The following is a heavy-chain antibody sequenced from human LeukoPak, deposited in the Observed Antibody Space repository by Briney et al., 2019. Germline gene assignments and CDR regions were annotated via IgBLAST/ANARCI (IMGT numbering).Heavy chain of an antibody. CDR2: ISSNGGST. V-gene: IGHV3-64D*06. Sequence: PGGSLRLSCSASGFTFSSYAMHWVRQAPGKGLEYVSAISSNGGSTYYADSVKGRFTISRDNSKNTLYLQMSSLRAEDTAAYYCVKGNSGYVRRYFDYWGQGTLVTVSS. D-gene: IGHD5-12*01. CDR3: VKGNSGYVRRYFDY. J-gene: IGHJ4*02. CDR1: GFTFSSYA.